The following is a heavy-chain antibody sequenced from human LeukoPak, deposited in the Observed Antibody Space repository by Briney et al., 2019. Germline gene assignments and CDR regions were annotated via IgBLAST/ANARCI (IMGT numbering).Heavy chain of an antibody. CDR1: GGTFSSYA. J-gene: IGHJ3*02. D-gene: IGHD2-21*01. V-gene: IGHV1-69*01. Sequence: SVKVSCKASGGTFSSYAISWVRQAPGQGLEWMGGIIPIFCTANYAQKFQGRVTITADESTSTAYMELSSLRSEDTAVYYCAREERELWPLAFDIWGQGTMVTVSS. CDR3: AREERELWPLAFDI. CDR2: IIPIFCTA.